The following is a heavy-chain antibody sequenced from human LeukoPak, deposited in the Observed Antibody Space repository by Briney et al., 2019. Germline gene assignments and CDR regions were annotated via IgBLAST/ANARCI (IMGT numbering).Heavy chain of an antibody. D-gene: IGHD3-10*01. Sequence: GGSLRLSCAASGFTLSSYSMNWVRQAPGKGLEWVSSISSSSSYIYYADSVKGRFTISRDNAKNSLYLQMNSLRAEDTAVYYCATERITMVRGVTDVDYWGQGTLVTVSS. CDR3: ATERITMVRGVTDVDY. CDR1: GFTLSSYS. CDR2: ISSSSSYI. V-gene: IGHV3-21*01. J-gene: IGHJ4*02.